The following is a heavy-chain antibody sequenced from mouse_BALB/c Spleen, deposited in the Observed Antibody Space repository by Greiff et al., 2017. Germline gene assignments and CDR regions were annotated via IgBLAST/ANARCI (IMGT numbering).Heavy chain of an antibody. V-gene: IGHV1-7*01. D-gene: IGHD1-1*01. J-gene: IGHJ2*01. CDR2: INPSTGYT. CDR3: AGDGRAFDY. CDR1: GYTFTSYW. Sequence: VQLQQSGAELAKPGASVKMSCKASGYTFTSYWMHWVKQRPGQGLEWIGYINPSTGYTEYNQKFKDKATLTADKSSSTAYMQLSSLTSEDSAVYYCAGDGRAFDYWGQGTTLTVSA.